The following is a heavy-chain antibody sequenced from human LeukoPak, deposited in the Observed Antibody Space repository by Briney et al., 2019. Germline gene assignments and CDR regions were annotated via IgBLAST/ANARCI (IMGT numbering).Heavy chain of an antibody. Sequence: GGSLRLSCAASGFTFSSFSMNWVRQAPGKGLEWVSSISSSSSYIYYADSVKGRFTISRDNAKNSLYLQMDSLRAEDTVVYHCAREYIGFDYWGQGTLVTVSS. V-gene: IGHV3-21*01. D-gene: IGHD1-26*01. CDR3: AREYIGFDY. J-gene: IGHJ4*02. CDR1: GFTFSSFS. CDR2: ISSSSSYI.